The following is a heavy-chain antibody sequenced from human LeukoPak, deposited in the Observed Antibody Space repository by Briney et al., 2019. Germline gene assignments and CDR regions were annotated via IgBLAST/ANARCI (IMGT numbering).Heavy chain of an antibody. Sequence: PGGSLRLSCAASGFTFSNAWMSWVRQAPGKGLEWVGCFRSKTDGGTIDYAAPVKGRFTISRDDSRNTLYLQMNSLKTEDTAVYYCTTVIMGAPKDDYWGQGTLVTVSS. CDR1: GFTFSNAW. J-gene: IGHJ4*02. CDR3: TTVIMGAPKDDY. CDR2: FRSKTDGGTI. V-gene: IGHV3-15*05. D-gene: IGHD1-26*01.